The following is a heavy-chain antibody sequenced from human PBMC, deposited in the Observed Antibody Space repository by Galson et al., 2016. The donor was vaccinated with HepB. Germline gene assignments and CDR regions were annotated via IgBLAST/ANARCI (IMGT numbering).Heavy chain of an antibody. J-gene: IGHJ6*02. CDR2: ISHDGGDK. V-gene: IGHV3-30*04. Sequence: SLRLSCAASGFSFRSYAMHWVRQAPVKGLDWVAVISHDGGDKYYADSVKGRFTISRDNSKNTVYLQMNSLRAEDTAVYYCARGPGSYYRGREFYYGMDVWGQGTTVTVSS. CDR1: GFSFRSYA. CDR3: ARGPGSYYRGREFYYGMDV. D-gene: IGHD3-10*01.